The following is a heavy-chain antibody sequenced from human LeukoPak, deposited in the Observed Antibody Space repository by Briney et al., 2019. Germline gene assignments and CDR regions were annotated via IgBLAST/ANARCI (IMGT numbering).Heavy chain of an antibody. CDR2: ISSSGSSI. CDR1: GYTFSSYG. CDR3: ATVRYFDL. V-gene: IGHV3-48*03. J-gene: IGHJ2*01. Sequence: GGSLRLACAASGYTFSSYGMHWVRQAPGKGLEWVSYISSSGSSIYYADSVKGRFTISRDNAKNSLYLQMNSLRAEDTAVYDCATVRYFDLWGRGTLVTVSS.